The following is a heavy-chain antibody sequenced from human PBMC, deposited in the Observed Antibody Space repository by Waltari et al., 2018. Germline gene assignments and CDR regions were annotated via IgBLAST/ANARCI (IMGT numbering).Heavy chain of an antibody. J-gene: IGHJ4*02. CDR2: IYPSDSDA. V-gene: IGHV5-51*01. CDR1: GYTITNYW. D-gene: IGHD2-2*01. CDR3: ARLGYCTTTSCYEDFDY. Sequence: VQLVQSGAEVKEPGESLKISCKDSGYTITNYWIGWVRQMPGKGLQSMGIIYPSDSDARYSPSVQGQVTISADTSSSTAYLQWSSLKPTDTAMYYCARLGYCTTTSCYEDFDYWGQGTLVIVSS.